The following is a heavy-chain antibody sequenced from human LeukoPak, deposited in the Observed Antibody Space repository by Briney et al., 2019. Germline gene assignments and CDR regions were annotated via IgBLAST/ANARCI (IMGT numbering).Heavy chain of an antibody. CDR2: IYYTGST. Sequence: SETLSLTCTVSGGSISSYYWSWIRQPPGKGLEWIGYIYYTGSTNYNPSLKSRVTISLDTSKNQFSLKLSSVTAADTAVYYCARHYYYYYMDVWGKGTTVTVSS. J-gene: IGHJ6*03. CDR1: GGSISSYY. V-gene: IGHV4-59*01. CDR3: ARHYYYYYMDV.